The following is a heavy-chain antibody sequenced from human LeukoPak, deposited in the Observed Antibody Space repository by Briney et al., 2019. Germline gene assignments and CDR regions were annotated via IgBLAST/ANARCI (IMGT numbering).Heavy chain of an antibody. Sequence: SETLSLTCAVYGGSFSGYYWSWIRQPPGKGLEWIGEITHSGSTNYNPTHKNRVTISVDTSKNKFSMKLSSVTAADTPVYYCTRVKIVDTAMARFDYWGQGTLVTVSS. J-gene: IGHJ4*02. V-gene: IGHV4-34*01. D-gene: IGHD5-18*01. CDR3: TRVKIVDTAMARFDY. CDR1: GGSFSGYY. CDR2: ITHSGST.